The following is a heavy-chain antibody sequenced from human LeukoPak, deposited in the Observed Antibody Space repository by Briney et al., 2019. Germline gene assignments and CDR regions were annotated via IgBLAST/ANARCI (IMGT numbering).Heavy chain of an antibody. Sequence: GGSLRLSCAASGFTFSSYSMNWVRQAPGKGPEWVSSTSSSSSYKYYADSVKGRFTISRDNAKNSLYLQMNSLRAEDTAVYSCARGGSDILTGFYPSYLDYWGQGTLVTVSS. D-gene: IGHD3-9*01. CDR2: TSSSSSYK. J-gene: IGHJ4*02. CDR3: ARGGSDILTGFYPSYLDY. CDR1: GFTFSSYS. V-gene: IGHV3-21*01.